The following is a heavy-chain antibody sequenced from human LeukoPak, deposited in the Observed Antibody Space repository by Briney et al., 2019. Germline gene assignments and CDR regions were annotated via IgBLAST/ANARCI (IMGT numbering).Heavy chain of an antibody. CDR1: GFTFDAYT. CDR2: ISWDGGST. CDR3: ARYLRKHYGRGGDYYFYMDV. V-gene: IGHV3-43*01. J-gene: IGHJ6*03. Sequence: GRSLRLSCAASGFTFDAYTMHWVRQAPGKGLEWVSLISWDGGSTYYADSVKGRFTMSRANSKNSLYLQMSTLKAEATASFYCARYLRKHYGRGGDYYFYMDVWGKGTTVTVSS. D-gene: IGHD4-17*01.